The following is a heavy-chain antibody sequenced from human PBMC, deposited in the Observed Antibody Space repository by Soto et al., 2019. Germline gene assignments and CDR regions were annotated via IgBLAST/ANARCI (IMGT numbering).Heavy chain of an antibody. V-gene: IGHV4-30-4*01. CDR1: GGSIRNGDYY. CDR3: VTVNLVGAAYYFDY. D-gene: IGHD1-26*01. Sequence: PSETLSLTCTVSGGSIRNGDYYWGWIRQPPGKGLEWIGYVYYSGTTYSHPSLNSRVPISVDTSENQFSLRLTSVTAADTAVYYCVTVNLVGAAYYFDYWGPGTLVTVSS. CDR2: VYYSGTT. J-gene: IGHJ4*02.